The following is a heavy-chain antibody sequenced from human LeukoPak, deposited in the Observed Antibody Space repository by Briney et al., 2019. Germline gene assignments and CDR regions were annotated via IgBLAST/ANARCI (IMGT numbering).Heavy chain of an antibody. J-gene: IGHJ4*02. V-gene: IGHV1-46*01. D-gene: IGHD3-10*01. CDR3: ARDVGATMVRGVIKDY. CDR1: GYTFTSYY. CDR2: INPSGGST. Sequence: ASVKVSCKASGYTFTSYYMHWVRQAPGQGLEWMGIINPSGGSTSYAQKFQGRVTMARDTSTSTVYMELSSLRSDDTAVYYCARDVGATMVRGVIKDYWGQGTLVTVSS.